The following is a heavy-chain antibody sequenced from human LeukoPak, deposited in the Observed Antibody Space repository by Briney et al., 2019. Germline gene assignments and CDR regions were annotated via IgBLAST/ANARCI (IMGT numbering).Heavy chain of an antibody. Sequence: PSETLSLTCAVYGGSFSGYYWSWIRQPLGKGLEWIGEINHSGSTNYNPSLKSRVTISVDTSKNQFSLKLSSVTAADTAVYYCARGRYYYDSSGYYYYFDYWGQGTLVTVSS. J-gene: IGHJ4*02. CDR3: ARGRYYYDSSGYYYYFDY. CDR2: INHSGST. CDR1: GGSFSGYY. D-gene: IGHD3-22*01. V-gene: IGHV4-34*01.